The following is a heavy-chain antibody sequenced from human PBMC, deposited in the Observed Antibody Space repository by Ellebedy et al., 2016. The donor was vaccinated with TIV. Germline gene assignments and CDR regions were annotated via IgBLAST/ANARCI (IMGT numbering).Heavy chain of an antibody. Sequence: GESLKISCAASGFTFSSYWMHWVRQAPGKGLVWVSRINSDGSSTNYADSVKGRFTISRDNAKNTLYLQMNSLRAEDTAVYYCAREEKMIVGAFYIWGQGTMVTVSS. D-gene: IGHD3-22*01. J-gene: IGHJ3*02. CDR3: AREEKMIVGAFYI. CDR1: GFTFSSYW. CDR2: INSDGSST. V-gene: IGHV3-74*01.